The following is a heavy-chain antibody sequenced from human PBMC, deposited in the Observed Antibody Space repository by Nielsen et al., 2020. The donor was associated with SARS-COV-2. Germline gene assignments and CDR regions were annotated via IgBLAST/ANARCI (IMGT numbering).Heavy chain of an antibody. CDR3: ARFSRYYYDSSGYPANFDY. D-gene: IGHD3-22*01. CDR2: IIPIFGTA. Sequence: SVKVSCKASGGTFSSYAISWVRQAPGQGLEWMGGIIPIFGTASYAQKFQGRVTITADKSTSTAYMELSSLRSEDTAVYYCARFSRYYYDSSGYPANFDYWGQGTLVTVSS. J-gene: IGHJ4*02. V-gene: IGHV1-69*06. CDR1: GGTFSSYA.